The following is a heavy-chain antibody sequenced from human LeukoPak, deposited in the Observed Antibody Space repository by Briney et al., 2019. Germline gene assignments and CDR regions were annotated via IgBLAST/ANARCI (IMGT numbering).Heavy chain of an antibody. D-gene: IGHD6-6*01. CDR2: FYYSGHT. J-gene: IGHJ6*02. CDR3: ARDGARLRGTSGMDV. V-gene: IGHV4-59*11. CDR1: GGSMTNHY. Sequence: PSETLSLTCTVSGGSMTNHYWSWIRQPPGKGLEWIGFFYYSGHTDYNPSLKSRVTISVDMSKNQFSLKLSSVTAADTAVYYCARDGARLRGTSGMDVWGQGTTVIVSS.